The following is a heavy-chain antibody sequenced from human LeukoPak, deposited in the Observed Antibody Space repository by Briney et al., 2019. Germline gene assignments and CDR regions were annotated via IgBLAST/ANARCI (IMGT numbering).Heavy chain of an antibody. Sequence: ASVKVSCKASGYTFTSYAMNWVRQAPGQGLEWMGWINTNTGNPTYAQGFTGRFVFSLDTSVSTAYLQISSLKAEDTAVYYCARDLSIAAAKYFQHWGQGTLVTVSS. CDR3: ARDLSIAAAKYFQH. CDR2: INTNTGNP. V-gene: IGHV7-4-1*02. CDR1: GYTFTSYA. D-gene: IGHD6-13*01. J-gene: IGHJ1*01.